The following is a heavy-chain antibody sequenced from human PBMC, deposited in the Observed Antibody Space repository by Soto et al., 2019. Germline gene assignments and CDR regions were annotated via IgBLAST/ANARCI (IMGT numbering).Heavy chain of an antibody. CDR3: AGGGFGVARDY. J-gene: IGHJ4*02. CDR1: GGSISSGGYS. V-gene: IGHV4-30-2*01. D-gene: IGHD3-3*01. Sequence: QLQLQESGSGLVKPSQTLSLTCAVSGGSISSGGYSWSWIRQPPGKGLEWIGYIYHSGSTYYNPSLTRRVTISVDRSKNQFSLKLSSVTAADTAVYYCAGGGFGVARDYWGQGTLVTVSS. CDR2: IYHSGST.